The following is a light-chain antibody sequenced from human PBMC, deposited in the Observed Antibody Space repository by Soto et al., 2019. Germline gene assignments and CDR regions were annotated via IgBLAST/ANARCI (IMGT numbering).Light chain of an antibody. CDR2: EGN. V-gene: IGLV2-23*01. Sequence: QSALTQPASVSGSPGQSITASCTGTISDVGSYNLVSWYQQYPGKAPKLMIFEGNKRPSGISDRFSGSKSGNTASLTISGLQAEDEADYYCCSYAGGYTWVFGGGTKLTVL. J-gene: IGLJ3*02. CDR3: CSYAGGYTWV. CDR1: ISDVGSYNL.